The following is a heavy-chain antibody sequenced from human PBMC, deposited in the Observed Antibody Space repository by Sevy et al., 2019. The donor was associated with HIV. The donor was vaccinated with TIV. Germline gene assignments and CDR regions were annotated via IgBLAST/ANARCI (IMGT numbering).Heavy chain of an antibody. Sequence: GGSLRLTCAAFGFTFTNAWMSWVRLAPGKGLEWVGRLKSKTDGGTTDYAAPVKGRFTISRDDSKNTLYLHMNSLKTEDTAVYYCTLEGLYCSGGSCYSEGFDSWGQGTLVTVSS. D-gene: IGHD2-15*01. CDR2: LKSKTDGGTT. CDR1: GFTFTNAW. J-gene: IGHJ4*02. V-gene: IGHV3-15*01. CDR3: TLEGLYCSGGSCYSEGFDS.